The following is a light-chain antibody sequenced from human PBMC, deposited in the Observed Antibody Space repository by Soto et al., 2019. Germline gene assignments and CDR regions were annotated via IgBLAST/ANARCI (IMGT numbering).Light chain of an antibody. J-gene: IGLJ1*01. CDR3: AAWDDTVRSYV. Sequence: QSMLTQPPSVSGTPGQRVTISCSGGISNIGTNYVHWFQQLPGTAPKVLSNRDNQRPSGVPDRFSGSKSGTSASLAISGLRSEDEAEYYCAAWDDTVRSYVFGTGTQLTVL. V-gene: IGLV1-47*01. CDR2: RDN. CDR1: ISNIGTNY.